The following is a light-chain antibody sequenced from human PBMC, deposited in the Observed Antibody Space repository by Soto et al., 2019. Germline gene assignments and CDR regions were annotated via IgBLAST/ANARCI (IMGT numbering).Light chain of an antibody. CDR3: SSYAGSSIPVA. V-gene: IGLV2-8*01. Sequence: QSVLTQPPSASGSPGQSVTISCTGASSDVGGYNFVSWYQHHPGKAPRLMIYDVTQPPSGVPDRFSGSRSGNTASLTVAGLHGDDEAYYYCSSYAGSSIPVAFGGGTQLTVL. J-gene: IGLJ2*01. CDR1: SSDVGGYNF. CDR2: DVT.